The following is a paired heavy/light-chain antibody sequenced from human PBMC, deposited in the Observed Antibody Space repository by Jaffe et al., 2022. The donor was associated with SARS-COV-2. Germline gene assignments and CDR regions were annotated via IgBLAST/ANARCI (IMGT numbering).Light chain of an antibody. V-gene: IGKV1-39*01. CDR1: QNIDNY. Sequence: DIQMTQSPSSLSASVGDRVTITCRAGQNIDNYLNWYQQKPGRAPNLLICAASSLQSGVPSRFSGSGSGTDFTLTISSLQPEDFATYYCQQTYSDPTFGQGTKLEIK. CDR2: AAS. CDR3: QQTYSDPT. J-gene: IGKJ2*01.
Heavy chain of an antibody. CDR3: ARGWGFDYGSESRKFDP. D-gene: IGHD3-10*01. V-gene: IGHV1-3*01. CDR1: GFPFTDYA. Sequence: QVQLVQSGAEVKKPGASVRVSCRASGFPFTDYAFHWVRQAPGRRLEWMGWINAGYGHAEYSQKFQDRVTLTRDTSASTTYMELSSLRPEDTAVYYCARGWGFDYGSESRKFDPWGQGTRVIVSS. CDR2: INAGYGHA. J-gene: IGHJ5*02.